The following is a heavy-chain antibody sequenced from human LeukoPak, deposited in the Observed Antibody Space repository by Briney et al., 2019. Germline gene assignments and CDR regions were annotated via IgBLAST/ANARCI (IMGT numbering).Heavy chain of an antibody. J-gene: IGHJ4*02. CDR3: AKEVGRIMIDY. V-gene: IGHV3-30*18. Sequence: GGSLRLSCAASGFTFSAYGMHWVRQATGKGLEWVAVISYDGNIKDYADSVKGRFTISRDNSKNTLYLQMNSLRGDDTAVYYCAKEVGRIMIDYWGQGTLVSVSS. CDR1: GFTFSAYG. CDR2: ISYDGNIK. D-gene: IGHD1-26*01.